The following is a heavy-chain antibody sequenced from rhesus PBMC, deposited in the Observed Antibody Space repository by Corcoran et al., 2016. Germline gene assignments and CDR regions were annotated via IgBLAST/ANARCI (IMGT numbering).Heavy chain of an antibody. CDR2: IYGSSGST. CDR1: DASISDCYS. V-gene: IGHV4S7*01. D-gene: IGHD6-31*01. CDR3: ARDRTIAAAGNF. Sequence: QVQLQESGPGLVKHSETLSLTRAASDASISDCYSWKWIGKSPGKGLEWIGNIYGSSGSTSYNPSLKSRVTISKDTSKNQFSLKLSSVTAADTAVYYCARDRTIAAAGNFWGQGVLVTVSS. J-gene: IGHJ4*01.